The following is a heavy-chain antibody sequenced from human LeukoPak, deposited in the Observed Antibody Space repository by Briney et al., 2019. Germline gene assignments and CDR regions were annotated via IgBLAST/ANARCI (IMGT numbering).Heavy chain of an antibody. Sequence: GGSLRLSCAASGFTFSSYWMSWVRQAPGKGLEWVANIKQDGSEKYYVDSVEGRFTISRDNAKNSLYLQMNSLRAEDTAVYYCARDPKVVVTWPDYWGQGTLVTVSS. J-gene: IGHJ4*02. CDR3: ARDPKVVVTWPDY. CDR1: GFTFSSYW. V-gene: IGHV3-7*01. CDR2: IKQDGSEK. D-gene: IGHD3-22*01.